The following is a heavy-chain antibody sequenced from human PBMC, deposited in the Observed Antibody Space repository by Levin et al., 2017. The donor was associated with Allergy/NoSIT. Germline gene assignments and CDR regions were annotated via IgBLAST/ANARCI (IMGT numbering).Heavy chain of an antibody. Sequence: SETLSLTCAVYGGSFSGYYWSWIRQPPGKGLEWIGEINHSGSTNYNPSLKSRVTISVDTSKNQFSLKLSSVTAADTAVYYCARATIFGVVTPYYYYGMDVWGQGTTVTVSS. D-gene: IGHD3-3*01. V-gene: IGHV4-34*01. CDR1: GGSFSGYY. J-gene: IGHJ6*02. CDR2: INHSGST. CDR3: ARATIFGVVTPYYYYGMDV.